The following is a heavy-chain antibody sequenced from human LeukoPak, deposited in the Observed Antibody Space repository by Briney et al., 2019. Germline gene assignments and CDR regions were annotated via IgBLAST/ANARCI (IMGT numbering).Heavy chain of an antibody. V-gene: IGHV4-4*07. D-gene: IGHD1-26*01. J-gene: IGHJ4*02. Sequence: SETLSLTCTVSGGSISSHYWSWIRQPAGKGLEWLGRIYSSGSTSYNPSLRSRVTMSVDMSKNQFSLKLSSVTAADTAVYYCARDREGATIFDYWGQGTLVTVSS. CDR2: IYSSGST. CDR3: ARDREGATIFDY. CDR1: GGSISSHY.